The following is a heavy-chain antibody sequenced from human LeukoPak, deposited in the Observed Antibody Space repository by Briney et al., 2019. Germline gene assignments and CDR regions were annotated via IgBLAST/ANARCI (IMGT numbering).Heavy chain of an antibody. D-gene: IGHD3-22*01. J-gene: IGHJ4*02. CDR2: ISSSSSYI. CDR3: ARDRGGYYDSSGYSA. Sequence: GGSLRLSCAASGFTFSSYSMNWVRQAPGKGLEWVSSISSSSSYIYYADLVKGRFTISRDNAKNSLYLQMNSLRAEDTAVYYCARDRGGYYDSSGYSAWGQGTLVTVSS. CDR1: GFTFSSYS. V-gene: IGHV3-21*01.